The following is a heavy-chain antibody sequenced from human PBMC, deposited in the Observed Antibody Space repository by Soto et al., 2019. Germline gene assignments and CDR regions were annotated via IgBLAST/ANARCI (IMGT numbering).Heavy chain of an antibody. V-gene: IGHV1-69*13. Sequence: ASVKVSCKASGGTFSSYAISWVRQAPGQGLEWMGGIIPIFGTANYAQKFQGRLTITADESTSTAYMELSSLRSEDTAVYYRARDPRIAVAGTYFAYWGQGTLVTVSS. CDR2: IIPIFGTA. CDR1: GGTFSSYA. J-gene: IGHJ4*02. CDR3: ARDPRIAVAGTYFAY. D-gene: IGHD6-19*01.